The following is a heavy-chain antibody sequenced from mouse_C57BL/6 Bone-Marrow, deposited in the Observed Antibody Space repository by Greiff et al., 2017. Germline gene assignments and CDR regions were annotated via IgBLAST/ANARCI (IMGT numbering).Heavy chain of an antibody. Sequence: QVQLQQSGAELAKPGASVKLSCKASGYTFTSYWMHWVKQRPGQGLEWIGYINPSSGYTKYNQKFKDKDTLTADKSSSTAYMQLSSLTYEDSAVYYCARPVSNWAMDYWGQGTSVTVSS. CDR3: ARPVSNWAMDY. D-gene: IGHD2-5*01. CDR1: GYTFTSYW. J-gene: IGHJ4*01. CDR2: INPSSGYT. V-gene: IGHV1-7*01.